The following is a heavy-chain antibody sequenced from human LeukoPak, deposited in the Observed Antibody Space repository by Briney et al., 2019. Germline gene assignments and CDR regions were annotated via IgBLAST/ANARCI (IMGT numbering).Heavy chain of an antibody. V-gene: IGHV4-34*01. CDR1: GGSFSGYY. D-gene: IGHD6-6*01. Sequence: SETLSLTCAVYGGSFSGYYWSWIRQPPGKGLGWIGEINHSGNTNYNPSLKSRVTISIDTSKNQFSLKLSSVTAADTAVYYCARSGQLDYWGQGTLVTVSS. J-gene: IGHJ4*02. CDR3: ARSGQLDY. CDR2: INHSGNT.